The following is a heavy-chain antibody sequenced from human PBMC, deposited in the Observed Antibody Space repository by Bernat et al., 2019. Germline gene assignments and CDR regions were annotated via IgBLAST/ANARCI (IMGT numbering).Heavy chain of an antibody. CDR1: GFTFSSYW. CDR3: ARDKVNYYGLGSYLDY. D-gene: IGHD3-10*01. V-gene: IGHV3-7*01. J-gene: IGHJ4*02. Sequence: EVQLVESGGGLVQPGGSLRLSCAASGFTFSSYWMSWVRQAPGKGLEWVANIKQDGSEKYYVDSVKGRFTISRDNAKNSLYLQMNSLRAEDTAVYYCARDKVNYYGLGSYLDYWGQGTLVTVSS. CDR2: IKQDGSEK.